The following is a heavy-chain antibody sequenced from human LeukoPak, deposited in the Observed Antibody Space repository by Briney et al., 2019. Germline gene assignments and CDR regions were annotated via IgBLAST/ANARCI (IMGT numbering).Heavy chain of an antibody. D-gene: IGHD5-24*01. Sequence: ASVKVSCKASGYTFTSYYMHWVRQAPGQGLEWMGIINPSGGSTSYAQKFQGRVTMTRDMSMSTVYMELSSLRSEDTAVYYCARVGGAYNSFDYWGQGTLVTVSS. CDR1: GYTFTSYY. J-gene: IGHJ4*02. CDR2: INPSGGST. CDR3: ARVGGAYNSFDY. V-gene: IGHV1-46*01.